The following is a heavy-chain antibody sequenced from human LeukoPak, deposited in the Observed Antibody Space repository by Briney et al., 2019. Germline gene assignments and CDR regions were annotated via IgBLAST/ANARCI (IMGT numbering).Heavy chain of an antibody. Sequence: PSQTLSLTCTVSGASISSGTYYWSWIRQPAGEGLEWVGRIYTSGSTNYNSSLKSRVAVSVDTSKNQFSLQLTSVTAADTAVYYCARDYGSGDYYFAYWGQGALVTVSP. CDR3: ARDYGSGDYYFAY. J-gene: IGHJ4*02. CDR2: IYTSGST. D-gene: IGHD3-10*01. CDR1: GASISSGTYY. V-gene: IGHV4-61*02.